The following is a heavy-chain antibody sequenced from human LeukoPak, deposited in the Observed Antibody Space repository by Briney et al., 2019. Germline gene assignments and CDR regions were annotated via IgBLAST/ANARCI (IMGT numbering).Heavy chain of an antibody. CDR1: GGSISSSSYY. CDR3: ARILWFGELPLY. Sequence: SETLSLTCTISGGSISSSSYYWGWIRQPPGKGLEWIGSIYYSGSTYYNPSLKSRLTISVDTSKNQFSLKLSSVTAADTAVYYCARILWFGELPLYWGQGTLVTVSS. CDR2: IYYSGST. D-gene: IGHD3-10*01. V-gene: IGHV4-39*01. J-gene: IGHJ4*02.